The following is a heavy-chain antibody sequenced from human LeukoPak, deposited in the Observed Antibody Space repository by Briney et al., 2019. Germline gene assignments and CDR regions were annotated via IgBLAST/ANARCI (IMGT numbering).Heavy chain of an antibody. CDR3: AKDAIAVAGPSGDY. V-gene: IGHV3-23*01. D-gene: IGHD6-19*01. Sequence: GGSLRLSCADSGFTFRSYAMRWVREAPGKGGEGVSSISCSAGSTYYAASVKAPFTISRDNSKTTLYLQMNSLRAEDTAVYYCAKDAIAVAGPSGDYWGQGTLVTVSS. CDR1: GFTFRSYA. J-gene: IGHJ4*02. CDR2: ISCSAGST.